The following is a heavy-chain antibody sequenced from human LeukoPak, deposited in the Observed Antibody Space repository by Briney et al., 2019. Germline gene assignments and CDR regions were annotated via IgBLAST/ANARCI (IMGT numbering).Heavy chain of an antibody. CDR1: GFTFSSYV. CDR3: ARESGGSYYDAFDI. Sequence: GGSLRLSCAASGFTFSSYVMHWVRQAPGKGLEWVAVIWYDGSNKYYADSVKGRFTISRDNSKNTLYLQMNSLRAEDTAVYYCARESGGSYYDAFDIWGQGTMVTVSS. V-gene: IGHV3-33*01. J-gene: IGHJ3*02. D-gene: IGHD1-26*01. CDR2: IWYDGSNK.